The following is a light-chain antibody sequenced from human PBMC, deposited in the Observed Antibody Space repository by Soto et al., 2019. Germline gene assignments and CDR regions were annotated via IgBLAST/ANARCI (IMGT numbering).Light chain of an antibody. CDR1: QTVNSPY. Sequence: EIVLTQSPGTLSLSPGESGILSCRTSQTVNSPYLAWYQQKPGQAPRLLISGASTRATGIPDRFSGSGSGTEFTLTNSRLESDDFAVYYCQQHETSPPTFGPGTKVDVK. J-gene: IGKJ3*01. V-gene: IGKV3-20*01. CDR3: QQHETSPPT. CDR2: GAS.